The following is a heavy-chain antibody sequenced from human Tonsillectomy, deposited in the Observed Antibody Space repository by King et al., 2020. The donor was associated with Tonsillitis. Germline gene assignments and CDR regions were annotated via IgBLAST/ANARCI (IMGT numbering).Heavy chain of an antibody. CDR1: GFTFSGYA. CDR3: AKGGRWEDYYYYGIDV. Sequence: VQLVESGGGLVQPGGSLRLSCAASGFTFSGYAMTWVRQAPGKGLEWVSAINSEGGRTSYADSVKGRFTIYRDNSKTTLYLQMNSLRAENTAVYYCAKGGRWEDYYYYGIDVWGQGTTVTVSS. V-gene: IGHV3-23*04. J-gene: IGHJ6*02. CDR2: INSEGGRT. D-gene: IGHD2-15*01.